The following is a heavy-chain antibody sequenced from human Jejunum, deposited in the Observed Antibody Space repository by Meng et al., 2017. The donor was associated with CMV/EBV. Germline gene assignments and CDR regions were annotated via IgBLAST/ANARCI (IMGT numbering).Heavy chain of an antibody. CDR1: FSSSA. Sequence: FSSSAMSWVRQAPGKGLEWVSAISGSGGSTYYADSVKGRFTISRDNSKNTLYLQMNSLRAEDTAVYYCAKTLHCSSTSCPYWYFDLWGRGTLVTVSS. V-gene: IGHV3-23*01. J-gene: IGHJ2*01. CDR3: AKTLHCSSTSCPYWYFDL. CDR2: ISGSGGST. D-gene: IGHD2-2*01.